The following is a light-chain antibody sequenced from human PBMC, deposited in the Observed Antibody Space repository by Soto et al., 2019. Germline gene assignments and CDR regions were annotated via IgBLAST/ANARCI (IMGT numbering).Light chain of an antibody. J-gene: IGLJ1*01. CDR2: EVN. V-gene: IGLV2-8*01. Sequence: QSALTQPPSAAGSPGQSVTISCTGTSSDVGGYNYVSWYQQRPGKAPKLIIYEVNKRPSGVPDRFSGSKSGNTASLTVSGLQAEDEADYYCSSYADNNRFFVFGSGTEVTVL. CDR1: SSDVGGYNY. CDR3: SSYADNNRFFV.